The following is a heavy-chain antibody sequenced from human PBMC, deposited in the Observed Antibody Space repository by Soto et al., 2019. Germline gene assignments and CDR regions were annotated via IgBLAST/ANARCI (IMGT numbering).Heavy chain of an antibody. CDR2: IYYSGST. V-gene: IGHV4-31*03. CDR1: GGSISSGGYY. Sequence: QVQLQESGPGLVKPSQTLSLTCTVSGGSISSGGYYWSWIRQPPGKGLEWIGYIYYSGSTYYNPSLKSRVTISVDTSKNQFSLKLSSVTAADTAVYYCARDGGYYDILTGYYKGDAFDIWGQGTMVTVSS. CDR3: ARDGGYYDILTGYYKGDAFDI. D-gene: IGHD3-9*01. J-gene: IGHJ3*02.